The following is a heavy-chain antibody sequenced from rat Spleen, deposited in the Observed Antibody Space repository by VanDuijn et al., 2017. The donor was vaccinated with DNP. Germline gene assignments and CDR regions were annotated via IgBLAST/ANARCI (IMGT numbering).Heavy chain of an antibody. Sequence: EVQLVESGGGLVQPGRSLKLSCAASGFNFNDYWMGWVRQAPGKGLEWIGEINKDSNTINYTPSLKDKFTISRDNAQNTLYLQMSKLGSEDTAIYYCARQYSVDVRPFDYWGQGVMVTVSS. V-gene: IGHV4-2*01. CDR2: INKDSNTI. CDR3: ARQYSVDVRPFDY. CDR1: GFNFNDYW. D-gene: IGHD1-1*01. J-gene: IGHJ2*01.